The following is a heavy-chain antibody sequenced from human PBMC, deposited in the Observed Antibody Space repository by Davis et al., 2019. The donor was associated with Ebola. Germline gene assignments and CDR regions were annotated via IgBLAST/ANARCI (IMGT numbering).Heavy chain of an antibody. CDR3: ARLYSGRSYGNSYYYGMDV. V-gene: IGHV1-2*04. D-gene: IGHD1-26*01. CDR2: INPNSGGT. J-gene: IGHJ6*02. Sequence: AASVKVSCKASGYTFTSYGISWVRQAPGQGLEWMGWINPNSGGTNYAQKFQGWVTMTRDTSISTAYMELSRLRSDDTAVYYCARLYSGRSYGNSYYYGMDVWGQGTTVTVSS. CDR1: GYTFTSYG.